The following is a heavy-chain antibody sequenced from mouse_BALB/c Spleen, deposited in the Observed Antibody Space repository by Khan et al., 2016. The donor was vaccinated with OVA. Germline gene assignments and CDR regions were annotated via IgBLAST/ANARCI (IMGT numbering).Heavy chain of an antibody. V-gene: IGHV1S81*02. J-gene: IGHJ3*01. CDR2: INPSNGGT. CDR1: GYTFTSYY. CDR3: TRGGYGSPFAY. Sequence: VQLQQPGAELVKPGASVKLSCKASGYTFTSYYMYWVKQRPGQGLEWIGEINPSNGGTNVNEKFKSKATLTVDKSSSTAYMEVSSLTSEDSAVYYCTRGGYGSPFAYWGQGTLVTVSA. D-gene: IGHD1-1*01.